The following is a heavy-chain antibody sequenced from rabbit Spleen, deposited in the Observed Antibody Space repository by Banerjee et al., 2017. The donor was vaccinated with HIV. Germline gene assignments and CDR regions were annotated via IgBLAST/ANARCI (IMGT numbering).Heavy chain of an antibody. CDR1: GFSFSSTYW. Sequence: QEQLEESGGDLVKPEGSLTLTCTASGFSFSSTYWIFWVRQAPGKGLEWIGCINSGSGGITFSASWAKGRFTISKTSSTTVTLQMTSLTAADTATYFCARENAGTYDLWGQGTLVTVS. J-gene: IGHJ6*01. CDR3: ARENAGTYDL. CDR2: INSGSGGIT. D-gene: IGHD4-2*01. V-gene: IGHV1S45*01.